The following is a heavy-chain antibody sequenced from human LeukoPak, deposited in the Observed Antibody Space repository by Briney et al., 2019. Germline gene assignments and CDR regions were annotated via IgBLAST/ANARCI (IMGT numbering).Heavy chain of an antibody. CDR1: GFTFSTYW. J-gene: IGHJ4*02. CDR2: INGDGSTT. V-gene: IGHV3-74*01. Sequence: PGGSLRLSCAASGFTFSTYWMHWVCQDPGKGLVWVSRINGDGSTTNYADSVEGRFTISRDNAKNTVFLQMNSLRAEDTAVYYCARDLSTSWYYFDNWGQGTLVTVSS. D-gene: IGHD6-13*01. CDR3: ARDLSTSWYYFDN.